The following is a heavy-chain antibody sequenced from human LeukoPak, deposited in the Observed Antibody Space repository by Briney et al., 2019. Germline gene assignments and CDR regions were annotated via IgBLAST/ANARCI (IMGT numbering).Heavy chain of an antibody. J-gene: IGHJ4*02. CDR2: ISGDGGST. CDR3: AKAGGEYGSGANY. V-gene: IGHV3-43*02. Sequence: GGSLRLSCAASGFTFDDYAMHWGRQAPGKGLGWVSLISGDGGSTYYADSVKGRFTISRDHSKHSLYPQMNSLRTEDTALYHCAKAGGEYGSGANYWGQGTLVTVSS. CDR1: GFTFDDYA. D-gene: IGHD3-10*01.